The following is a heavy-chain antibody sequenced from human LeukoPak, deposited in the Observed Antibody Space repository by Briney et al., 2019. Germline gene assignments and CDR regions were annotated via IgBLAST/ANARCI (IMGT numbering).Heavy chain of an antibody. Sequence: ASVKVSCKASGYTFTGYYMHWVRQAPGQGLEWMGIINPSGGSTSYAQKFQGRVTMTRDTSTSTVYMELSSLRSEDTAVYYCARASYSSGRDGPLDIWGQGTMVTVSS. V-gene: IGHV1-46*01. CDR1: GYTFTGYY. D-gene: IGHD6-19*01. CDR3: ARASYSSGRDGPLDI. CDR2: INPSGGST. J-gene: IGHJ3*02.